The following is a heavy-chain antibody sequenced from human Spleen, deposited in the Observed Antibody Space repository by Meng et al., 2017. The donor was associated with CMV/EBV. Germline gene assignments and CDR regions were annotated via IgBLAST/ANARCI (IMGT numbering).Heavy chain of an antibody. Sequence: ASVKVSCKISGSTLTELSMHWVRQAPGKGLEWMGGFDPEDGEAIYAQEFQGRVTMTRDASINTAYMALTRLTSDDTAVYYCAKLGQLGDFGYWGQGTLVTVSS. CDR3: AKLGQLGDFGY. CDR2: FDPEDGEA. CDR1: GSTLTELS. V-gene: IGHV1-24*01. J-gene: IGHJ4*02. D-gene: IGHD3-10*01.